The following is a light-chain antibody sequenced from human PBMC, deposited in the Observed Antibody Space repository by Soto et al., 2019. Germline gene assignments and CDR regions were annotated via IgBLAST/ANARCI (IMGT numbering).Light chain of an antibody. V-gene: IGKV1-5*01. CDR3: QHYNTSPWT. CDR1: QSFGSW. Sequence: DIQMSQSPPTLSASAGERVTITCRASQSFGSWLAWYQHKPGRAPKLLIYGASSWDSGVPSRFSGSGSGTEFTLTISSLQPEDFATYYCQHYNTSPWTFGQGTKV. J-gene: IGKJ1*01. CDR2: GAS.